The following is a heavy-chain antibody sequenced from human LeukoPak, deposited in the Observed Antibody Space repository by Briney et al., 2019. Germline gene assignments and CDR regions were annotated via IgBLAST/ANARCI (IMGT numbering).Heavy chain of an antibody. CDR1: GFTFSSYA. V-gene: IGHV3-23*01. Sequence: GGSLRLSCAASGFTFSSYAMSWVRQAPGKGLEWVSAISGSGGSTYYADSVKGRFTISRDNSKNTLYLQMNSLRAEDTAVYYCAKVXSSWXXIYYFNYWGXXXXXTVSS. J-gene: IGHJ4*01. CDR2: ISGSGGST. CDR3: AKVXSSWXXIYYFNY. D-gene: IGHD6-13*01.